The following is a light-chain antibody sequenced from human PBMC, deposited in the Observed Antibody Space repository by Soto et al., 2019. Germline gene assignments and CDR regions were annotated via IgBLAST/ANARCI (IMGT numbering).Light chain of an antibody. J-gene: IGKJ1*01. V-gene: IGKV3-20*01. CDR2: GAS. Sequence: EVVLTQSPGTLSLSPGERATLSCRASQSVSGSYLAWYQQRPGQAPRLLIYGASSRATGIPDRFSGSGSGSDFTLTISRLEPEDFAMYYCQQYGTSPRTFGQGTKVESK. CDR3: QQYGTSPRT. CDR1: QSVSGSY.